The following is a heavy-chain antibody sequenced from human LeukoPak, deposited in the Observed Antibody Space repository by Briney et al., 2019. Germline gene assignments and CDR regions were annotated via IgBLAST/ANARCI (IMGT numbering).Heavy chain of an antibody. J-gene: IGHJ4*02. Sequence: GGSLRLSCAASGFTFSSYSMNWVRQAPGKGLEWVSSISSSSSYIYYAGSVKGRFTISRDNAKNSLYLQMNSLKTEDTAVYYCTTAELTTLGGDYWGQGTLVTVSS. CDR3: TTAELTTLGGDY. CDR2: ISSSSSYI. D-gene: IGHD4-23*01. V-gene: IGHV3-21*03. CDR1: GFTFSSYS.